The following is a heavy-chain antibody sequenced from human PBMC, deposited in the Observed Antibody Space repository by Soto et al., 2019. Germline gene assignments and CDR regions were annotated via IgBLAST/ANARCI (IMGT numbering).Heavy chain of an antibody. D-gene: IGHD3-16*02. CDR2: ISGSGGST. CDR3: VRCGIWGSYRATPQQYYFDY. J-gene: IGHJ4*02. CDR1: GFTFSSYA. V-gene: IGHV3-23*01. Sequence: GGSLRLSSAASGFTFSSYAMSWFRQAPGKGLEWVSAISGSGGSTYYADSVKGRFTISRDNSKNTLYLQMNSLRAEDTAVYYCVRCGIWGSYRATPQQYYFDYWGQGTLVTVSS.